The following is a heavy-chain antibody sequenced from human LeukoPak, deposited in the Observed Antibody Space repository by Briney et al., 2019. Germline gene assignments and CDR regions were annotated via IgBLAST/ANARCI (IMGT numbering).Heavy chain of an antibody. D-gene: IGHD3-16*01. CDR1: GGSISSGGYS. Sequence: SETLSLTCTVSGGSISSGGYSWSWIRQHPGKGLEWIGYIYYSGSTYYNPSLKSRVTISVDTSKNQFSLKLSSVTAADTAVYYCARTDGGNFDYWGQGTLVTVSS. CDR2: IYYSGST. V-gene: IGHV4-31*03. CDR3: ARTDGGNFDY. J-gene: IGHJ4*02.